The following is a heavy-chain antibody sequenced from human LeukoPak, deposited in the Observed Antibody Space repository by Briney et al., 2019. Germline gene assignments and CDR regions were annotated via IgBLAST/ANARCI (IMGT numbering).Heavy chain of an antibody. V-gene: IGHV4-38-2*02. CDR3: SFTGADEGAFDI. CDR1: GYSISSGYY. D-gene: IGHD1-14*01. J-gene: IGHJ3*02. CDR2: IYHSGST. Sequence: PSQTLSLTCTVSGYSISSGYYWGWIRQPPGKGLEWIGSIYHSGSTYYNPSLKSRVTISVDTSKNQFSLKLSSVTAADTAVYYCSFTGADEGAFDIWGQGTMVTVSS.